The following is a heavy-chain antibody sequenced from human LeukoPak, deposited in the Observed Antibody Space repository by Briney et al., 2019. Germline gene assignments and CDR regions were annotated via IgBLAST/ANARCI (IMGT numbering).Heavy chain of an antibody. J-gene: IGHJ4*02. CDR1: GFTFSSYA. V-gene: IGHV3-23*01. D-gene: IGHD3-16*01. CDR3: AKGSLEYYDYVWGSYAGFDY. Sequence: GGSLRLSCAASGFTFSSYAMSWVRQAPGKGLEWVSAISGSGGSTYYAESVKGRFTISRDNSKNTLYLQMNSLRAEDTAVYYCAKGSLEYYDYVWGSYAGFDYWGQGTLVTVSS. CDR2: ISGSGGST.